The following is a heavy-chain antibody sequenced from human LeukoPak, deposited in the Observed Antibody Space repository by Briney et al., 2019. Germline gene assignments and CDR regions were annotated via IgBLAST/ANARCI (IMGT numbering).Heavy chain of an antibody. D-gene: IGHD2-2*01. CDR1: GFTFSNYA. V-gene: IGHV3-64D*06. Sequence: PGGSLRLSCSVSGFTFSNYAMHWVRQAPGKGLEYVSAITSDGGSTYYADSVKDRFTISRDNSKNTLYLQMSSLRGEDTAVYYCVKAYCRSTSCYYYYYGMDVWGKGTTVTVSS. CDR2: ITSDGGST. J-gene: IGHJ6*04. CDR3: VKAYCRSTSCYYYYYGMDV.